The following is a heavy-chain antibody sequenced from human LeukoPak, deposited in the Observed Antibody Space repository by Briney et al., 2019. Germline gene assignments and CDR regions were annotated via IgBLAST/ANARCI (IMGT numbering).Heavy chain of an antibody. Sequence: GASLRLSCAASGFAFSNYAMSWVRQAPGKGLEWVSAIVGSGGSTYYADSVKGRFTISRDNPKNTLYLQMNSLRAEDTAVCYCAKWGDYDILSGYYDSDYWGQGTLVTVSS. D-gene: IGHD3-9*01. CDR3: AKWGDYDILSGYYDSDY. V-gene: IGHV3-23*01. J-gene: IGHJ4*02. CDR2: IVGSGGST. CDR1: GFAFSNYA.